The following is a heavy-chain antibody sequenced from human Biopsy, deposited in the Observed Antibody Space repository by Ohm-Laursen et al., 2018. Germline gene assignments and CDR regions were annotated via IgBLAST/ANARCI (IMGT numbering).Heavy chain of an antibody. J-gene: IGHJ4*02. CDR3: VRDSTLDY. V-gene: IGHV3-9*01. CDR2: LTWNSANI. CDR1: GFTFDNYA. Sequence: SLRLSCAAAGFTFDNYAMHWVRQTPGKGLEWVSGLTWNSANIGYADSVKGRFTISRDNARNSLFLEMSSLREEDTGLYHCVRDSTLDYWGQGTLVTDSS.